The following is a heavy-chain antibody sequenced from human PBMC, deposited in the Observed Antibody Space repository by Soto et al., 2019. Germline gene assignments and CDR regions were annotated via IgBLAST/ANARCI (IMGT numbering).Heavy chain of an antibody. CDR1: GFSLTTGKMG. CDR3: ARMNVDSYQFYYAMDA. D-gene: IGHD4-17*01. Sequence: XGPTLVNPTETLTLTCTVSGFSLTTGKMGVSWIRQPPGKALEWLAHIFSDSERSYSTSLQGRLTISKDTSGSQVVLSMTNVDPVDTATYYCARMNVDSYQFYYAMDAWGQGTTVTVSS. CDR2: IFSDSER. V-gene: IGHV2-26*01. J-gene: IGHJ6*02.